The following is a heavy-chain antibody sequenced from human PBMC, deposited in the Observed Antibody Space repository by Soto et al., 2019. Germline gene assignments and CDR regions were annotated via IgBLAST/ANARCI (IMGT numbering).Heavy chain of an antibody. CDR1: CGSISSGDYY. D-gene: IGHD3-3*01. Sequence: SDTLSLTCTVSCGSISSGDYYWSWIRQPPGKGLEWIGYIYYSGSTYYNPSLKSRVTISVDTSKNQFSLKLSSVTAADTAVYYCASFTIFGVVKTPVYGMDVWGQGTTVTVSS. CDR3: ASFTIFGVVKTPVYGMDV. CDR2: IYYSGST. J-gene: IGHJ6*02. V-gene: IGHV4-30-4*02.